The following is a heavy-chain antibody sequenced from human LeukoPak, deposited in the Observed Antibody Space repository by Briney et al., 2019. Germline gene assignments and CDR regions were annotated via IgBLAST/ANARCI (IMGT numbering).Heavy chain of an antibody. D-gene: IGHD1-1*01. CDR3: ARDRSTGTTDY. CDR1: GFTFSSYS. V-gene: IGHV3-21*01. J-gene: IGHJ4*02. Sequence: GGSLRLFCAASGFTFSSYSMNWVRQAPGKGLEWVSSISSGSSYIYYADSVKGRFTISRDNAKNSLYLQMNSLRAEDTAVYYCARDRSTGTTDYWGQGTLVTVSS. CDR2: ISSGSSYI.